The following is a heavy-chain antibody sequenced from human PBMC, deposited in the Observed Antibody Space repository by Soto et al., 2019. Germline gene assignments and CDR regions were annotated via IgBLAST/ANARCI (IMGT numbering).Heavy chain of an antibody. D-gene: IGHD3-3*01. V-gene: IGHV3-48*02. CDR3: ARVPYYDFWSGYYVY. CDR1: GLTFSTYS. CDR2: ISSSSSTI. J-gene: IGHJ4*02. Sequence: EVQLVESGGGLVQPGGSLRLSCAASGLTFSTYSMNWVRQAPGKGLEWVSYISSSSSTIYYADPVKGRFTISRDNAKNSLYLQMNTLRDEDTAVYYCARVPYYDFWSGYYVYWGQGTLVTVSS.